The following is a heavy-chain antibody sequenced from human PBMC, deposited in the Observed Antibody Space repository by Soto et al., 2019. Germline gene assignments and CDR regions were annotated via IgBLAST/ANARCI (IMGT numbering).Heavy chain of an antibody. V-gene: IGHV3-15*07. CDR3: TTGNSTMDRGLILF. Sequence: SVSNAWMNWVRQAPGKGLEWVGRIKSKTDGGTTDYAAPVKGRFTISRDDSKNTLYLQMNSLKTEDTAVYYCTTGNSTMDRGLILFWGQGTLVTVSS. CDR2: IKSKTDGGTT. J-gene: IGHJ4*02. D-gene: IGHD3-10*01. CDR1: SVSNAW.